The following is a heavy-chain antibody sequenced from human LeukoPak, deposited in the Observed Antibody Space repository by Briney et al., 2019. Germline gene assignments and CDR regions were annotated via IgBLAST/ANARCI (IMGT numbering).Heavy chain of an antibody. CDR3: ARMNYVSSGWGAPFDY. J-gene: IGHJ4*02. CDR1: GFTLSTYS. CDR2: ISSSSPTI. V-gene: IGHV3-48*04. Sequence: GGSLRLSCAASGFTLSTYSMNWVRQAPGKGLEWVSYISSSSPTIYYADSVKGRFTISRDNAKNSLYLQMNSLRAEDTAVYYCARMNYVSSGWGAPFDYWGQGTLVTVSS. D-gene: IGHD3-10*01.